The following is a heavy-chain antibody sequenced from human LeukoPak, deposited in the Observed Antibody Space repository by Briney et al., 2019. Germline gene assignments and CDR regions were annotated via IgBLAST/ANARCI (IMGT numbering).Heavy chain of an antibody. CDR1: GYPFTAYN. J-gene: IGHJ2*01. CDR2: ISPDDGRA. V-gene: IGHV1-2*02. D-gene: IGHD3-9*01. Sequence: ASVKVSCKASGYPFTAYNIHWVRQAPGQGLEWMGWISPDDGRADFAQRFQGRVTLTRDTSITTAILELTRLRSDDTALYFCAVSLSGKHQFDLDIWGRGTLVTVSP. CDR3: AVSLSGKHQFDLDI.